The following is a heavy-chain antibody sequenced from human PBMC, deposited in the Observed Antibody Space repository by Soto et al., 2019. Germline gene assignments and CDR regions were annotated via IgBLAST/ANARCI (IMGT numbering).Heavy chain of an antibody. CDR3: ARDGAIVLVPAAMDV. CDR2: ISYDGSNK. Sequence: GGSLRLSCAASGFTFSSYAMHWFRQAPGKGLEWVAVISYDGSNKYYADSVKGRFAISRDNSKNTLYLQMNSLRAEDTAVYYCARDGAIVLVPAAMDVWGQGTTVTVS. D-gene: IGHD2-2*01. V-gene: IGHV3-30*09. CDR1: GFTFSSYA. J-gene: IGHJ6*02.